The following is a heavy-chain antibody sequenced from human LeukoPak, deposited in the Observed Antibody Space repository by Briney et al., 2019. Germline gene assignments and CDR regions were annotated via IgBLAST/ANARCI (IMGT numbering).Heavy chain of an antibody. J-gene: IGHJ5*02. D-gene: IGHD4-23*01. CDR1: GFTFSSYW. CDR2: TKQDGSEK. Sequence: PGGSLRLSCAASGFTFSSYWMSWVRQAPGKGLEWVANTKQDGSEKYYVDSVKGRFTVSRDNAKNSLYLQMNSLRAEDTAVYYCARDVTYHGGDWFDPWGQGTLVTVSS. V-gene: IGHV3-7*01. CDR3: ARDVTYHGGDWFDP.